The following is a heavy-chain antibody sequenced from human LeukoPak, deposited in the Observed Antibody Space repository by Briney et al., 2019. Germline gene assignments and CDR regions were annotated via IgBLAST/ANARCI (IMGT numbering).Heavy chain of an antibody. V-gene: IGHV4-30-4*08. J-gene: IGHJ4*02. Sequence: TSETLSLTCSVSGGSISNSSYYWGWIRQPPGKGLEWIGYIYYSGSTYYNPSLKSRVTISVDTSKNQFSLKLSSVTAADTAVYYCARAPYDSSGYFDYWGQGTLVTVSS. CDR3: ARAPYDSSGYFDY. CDR2: IYYSGST. D-gene: IGHD3-22*01. CDR1: GGSISNSSYY.